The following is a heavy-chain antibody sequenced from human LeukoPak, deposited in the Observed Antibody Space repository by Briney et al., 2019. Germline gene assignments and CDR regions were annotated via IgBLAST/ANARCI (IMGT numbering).Heavy chain of an antibody. V-gene: IGHV3-64D*06. D-gene: IGHD6-19*01. CDR2: INTGGGTT. J-gene: IGHJ4*02. CDR3: VRRIPYSSGLYYFDF. Sequence: GGSLRLSCSASGFTFNSYAMNWVRQAPGKGLEYVSTINTGGGTTYYADSVKGRFTISRDNSKNILYLQMSSLRAEDTAVYYCVRRIPYSSGLYYFDFWGQGTLVTVSS. CDR1: GFTFNSYA.